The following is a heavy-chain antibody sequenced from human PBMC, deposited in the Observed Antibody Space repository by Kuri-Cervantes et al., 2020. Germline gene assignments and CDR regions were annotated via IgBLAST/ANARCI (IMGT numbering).Heavy chain of an antibody. D-gene: IGHD2-2*01. V-gene: IGHV3-21*01. CDR1: GFTFSSYS. CDR2: ISSSSSYI. Sequence: GKSLKISCAASGFTFSSYSMNWVRQAPGKGLEWVSSISSSSSYIYYADSVKGRFTISRDNAKNSLYLQMNSLRAEDTAVYYCARDSDIVVVPAANHDAFDIWGQGTMVTVSS. J-gene: IGHJ3*02. CDR3: ARDSDIVVVPAANHDAFDI.